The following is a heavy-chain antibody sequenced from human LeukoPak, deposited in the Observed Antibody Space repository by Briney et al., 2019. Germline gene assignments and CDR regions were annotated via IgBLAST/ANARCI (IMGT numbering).Heavy chain of an antibody. D-gene: IGHD6-13*01. Sequence: SETLSLTCTVSGDSISSYYWSWIRPPPGKGLEWIGYIYYSGSTNYNPSLKSRVTISVDTSKNQFSLKLSSVTAADTAVYYCARMGIAAAGTSSFFDYWGQGTLVTVSS. CDR3: ARMGIAAAGTSSFFDY. J-gene: IGHJ4*02. CDR2: IYYSGST. V-gene: IGHV4-59*12. CDR1: GDSISSYY.